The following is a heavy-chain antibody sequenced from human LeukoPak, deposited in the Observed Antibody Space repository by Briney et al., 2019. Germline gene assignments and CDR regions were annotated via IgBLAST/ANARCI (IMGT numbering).Heavy chain of an antibody. Sequence: ASVKVSCKASGYTFTSYDINWVRQATGQGLEWMGWMNPNSGNTGYAQKFQGRVIMTRNTSMCTAYMELSSLRSEDTAVYYCARGRRLTDYYDFDYWGQGTLVTVSS. CDR2: MNPNSGNT. D-gene: IGHD3-9*01. V-gene: IGHV1-8*01. CDR1: GYTFTSYD. CDR3: ARGRRLTDYYDFDY. J-gene: IGHJ4*02.